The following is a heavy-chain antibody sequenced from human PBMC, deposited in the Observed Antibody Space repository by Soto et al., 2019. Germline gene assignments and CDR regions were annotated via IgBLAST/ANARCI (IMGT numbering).Heavy chain of an antibody. CDR2: ISYDGSNK. Sequence: GGSLRLSCAASGFTFSSYAMHWVRQAPGKGLEWVAVISYDGSNKYYADSVKGRFTISRDNSKNTLYLQMNSLRAEDTAVYYCSISHSWGYRSLCVYCGQGSLVPGSS. D-gene: IGHD6-6*01. CDR3: SISHSWGYRSLCVY. J-gene: IGHJ4*02. V-gene: IGHV3-30-3*01. CDR1: GFTFSSYA.